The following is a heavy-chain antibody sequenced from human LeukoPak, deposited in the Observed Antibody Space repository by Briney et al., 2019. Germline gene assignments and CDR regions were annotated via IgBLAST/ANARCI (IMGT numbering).Heavy chain of an antibody. CDR2: IYTSGST. D-gene: IGHD5-18*01. CDR1: GGSISSGSYY. V-gene: IGHV4-61*02. J-gene: IGHJ6*03. Sequence: SETLSLTCTVSGGSISSGSYYWSWIRQPARKGLEWIGRIYTSGSTNYNPSLKSRVTISVDTSKNQFSLKLSSVTAADTAVYYCARASVDTAMGGDYYYYYMDVWGKGTTVTVSS. CDR3: ARASVDTAMGGDYYYYYMDV.